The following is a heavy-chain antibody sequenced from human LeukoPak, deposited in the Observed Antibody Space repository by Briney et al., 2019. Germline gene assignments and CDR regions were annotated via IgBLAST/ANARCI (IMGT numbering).Heavy chain of an antibody. CDR1: GFTFYNAW. CDR2: IKSKSDGGTT. D-gene: IGHD4-23*01. Sequence: GGSLRLSCAASGFTFYNAWMSWVRQAPGKGLVWVGRIKSKSDGGTTEYAAPVKGRFTISRDDSENTLYLQMNSLKTEDTAVYYCTTPTTVVDYWGQGALVTVSS. J-gene: IGHJ4*02. CDR3: TTPTTVVDY. V-gene: IGHV3-15*01.